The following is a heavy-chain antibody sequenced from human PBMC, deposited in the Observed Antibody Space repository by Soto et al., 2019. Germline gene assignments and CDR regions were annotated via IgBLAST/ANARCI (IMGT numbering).Heavy chain of an antibody. CDR1: GASISSYY. CDR2: ISYSGGT. CDR3: ATRSSINADLVDY. J-gene: IGHJ4*02. D-gene: IGHD4-17*01. Sequence: LSLTCTVSGASISSYYWSWIRQPPGKGLELIGYISYSGGTNYNPSLKSRVTISVDTSKNQFSLKLRAVSAADTAVYYCATRSSINADLVDYWGQGTLVTVSS. V-gene: IGHV4-59*01.